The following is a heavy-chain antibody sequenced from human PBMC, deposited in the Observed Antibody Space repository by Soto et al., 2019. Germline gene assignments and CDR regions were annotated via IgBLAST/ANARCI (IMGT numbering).Heavy chain of an antibody. D-gene: IGHD4-17*01. CDR3: ARGLGNGDYGDPGDY. CDR2: IYSGGST. J-gene: IGHJ4*02. CDR1: GFTVSSNY. Sequence: EVQLVESGGGLIQPGGSLRLSCAASGFTVSSNYMSWVRKAPGKGLEWVSLIYSGGSTYYADFVKGRFTISRDNSKNVVYLQMNSLRVEDTAVYYCARGLGNGDYGDPGDYWGQGTLVTVSS. V-gene: IGHV3-53*01.